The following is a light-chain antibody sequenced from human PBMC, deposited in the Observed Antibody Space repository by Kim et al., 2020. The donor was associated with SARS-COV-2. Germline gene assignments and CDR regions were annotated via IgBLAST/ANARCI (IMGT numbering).Light chain of an antibody. CDR1: QDSSTW. Sequence: SESVGYTVSITGRASQDSSTWLAWYQQKHGRAHKLLLYLAYSLESGVPSRFSGSGSGTGFTLTISSLQPDDFATYYCQHYSRFPYTFGQGTKLEI. J-gene: IGKJ2*01. CDR3: QHYSRFPYT. V-gene: IGKV1-5*03. CDR2: LAY.